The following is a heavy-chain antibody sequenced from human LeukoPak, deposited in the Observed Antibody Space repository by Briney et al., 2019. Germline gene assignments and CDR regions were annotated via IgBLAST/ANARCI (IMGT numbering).Heavy chain of an antibody. CDR2: TSGGGGAT. J-gene: IGHJ4*02. V-gene: IGHV3-23*01. Sequence: GGSLRLSCAASGSTFSSYAMTWVRQAPGKGLEWVSATSGGGGATYYALSVRGRITISRDNSKNTLYLQMSSLRAEDTAVYYCAKDSSSSPYYFDYWGQGTLVTVSS. CDR3: AKDSSSSPYYFDY. D-gene: IGHD6-6*01. CDR1: GSTFSSYA.